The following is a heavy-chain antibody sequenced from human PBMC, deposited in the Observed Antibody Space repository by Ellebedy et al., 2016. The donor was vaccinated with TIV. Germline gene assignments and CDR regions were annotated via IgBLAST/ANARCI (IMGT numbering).Heavy chain of an antibody. J-gene: IGHJ4*01. CDR1: GSRFSSQW. V-gene: IGHV3-74*01. CDR2: INVDGTNT. CDR3: VRGEGEL. D-gene: IGHD1-26*01. Sequence: GESLKISCAASGSRFSSQWMHWVRQAPGKGLEWVSRINVDGTNTGYAVSVKGRFTISRDNAKSTLYLQMNSLRAEDTGVYFCVRGEGELWGQGTLVTVSS.